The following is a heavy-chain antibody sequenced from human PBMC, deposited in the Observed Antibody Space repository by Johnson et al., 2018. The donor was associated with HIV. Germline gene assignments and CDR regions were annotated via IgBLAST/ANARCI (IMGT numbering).Heavy chain of an antibody. CDR3: AKEEGWDSREGAFDI. D-gene: IGHD6-13*01. V-gene: IGHV3-30*02. J-gene: IGHJ3*02. Sequence: VQLVESGGGVVQPGRSLRLSCAASGFTFSSYAMHWVRQAPGKGLEWVAFIRFDGGDKYYADSVKGRFTISRDISKNTLYLQIDSLRPEDSGVYYCAKEEGWDSREGAFDIWGQGTMVTVSS. CDR1: GFTFSSYA. CDR2: IRFDGGDK.